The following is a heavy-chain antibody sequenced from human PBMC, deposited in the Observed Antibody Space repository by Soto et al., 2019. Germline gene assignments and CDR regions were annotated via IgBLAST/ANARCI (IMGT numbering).Heavy chain of an antibody. CDR3: AREASGAWYSSSWYWDGMDV. CDR2: ISAYNGNT. J-gene: IGHJ6*02. Sequence: QVPLVQSGAEVKKPGASVKVSCKASGYTFTSYGISWVRQAPGQGLEWMGGISAYNGNTNYAQKLQGRVTMTTDTSTSTAYMELRSLRSDDTAVYYCAREASGAWYSSSWYWDGMDVWGQGTTVTFSS. V-gene: IGHV1-18*04. D-gene: IGHD6-13*01. CDR1: GYTFTSYG.